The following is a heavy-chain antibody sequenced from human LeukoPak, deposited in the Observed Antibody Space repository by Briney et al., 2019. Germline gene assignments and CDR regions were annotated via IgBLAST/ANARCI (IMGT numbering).Heavy chain of an antibody. CDR1: GGSISSHY. D-gene: IGHD5-18*01. J-gene: IGHJ6*03. CDR3: ARDQLGHSYGLYYYYMDV. Sequence: SETLSLTCTVSGGSISSHYWSWIRQPPGKGLEWIGYIYYSGSTNYNPSLKSRVTISVDTSKNQFSLKLSSVTAADTAVYYCARDQLGHSYGLYYYYMDVWGKGTTVTVSS. V-gene: IGHV4-59*11. CDR2: IYYSGST.